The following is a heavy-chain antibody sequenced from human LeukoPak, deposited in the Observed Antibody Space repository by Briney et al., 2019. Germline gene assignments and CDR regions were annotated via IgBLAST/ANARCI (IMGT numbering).Heavy chain of an antibody. J-gene: IGHJ5*02. CDR1: GGSFSGYY. V-gene: IGHV4-34*01. Sequence: SETLSLTCAVYGGSFSGYYWSWIRQPPGKGLGWIGEINHSGSTNYNPSLKSRVTISVDTSKNQFSLKLSSVTAADAAVYYCARAPPFDPWGQGTLVTVSS. CDR2: INHSGST. CDR3: ARAPPFDP.